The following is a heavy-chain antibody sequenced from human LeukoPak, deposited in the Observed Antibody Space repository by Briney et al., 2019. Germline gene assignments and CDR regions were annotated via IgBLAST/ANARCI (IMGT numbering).Heavy chain of an antibody. CDR2: IRSKAYGGTT. V-gene: IGHV3-49*04. Sequence: GWSLRLSWAGAGFTFSSYWKSWVRQAPGKGLEWVGFIRSKAYGGTTEYAASVKGRFTISRDDSKNTLYLQMNSLRAEDTAVYYCARARIVLMVYANAPDYWGQGTMVTVSS. CDR1: GFTFSSYW. D-gene: IGHD2-8*01. J-gene: IGHJ4*02. CDR3: ARARIVLMVYANAPDY.